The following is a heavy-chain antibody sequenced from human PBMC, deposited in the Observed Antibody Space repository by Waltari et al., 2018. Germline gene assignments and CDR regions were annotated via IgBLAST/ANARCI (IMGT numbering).Heavy chain of an antibody. V-gene: IGHV1-2*06. J-gene: IGHJ4*02. D-gene: IGHD3-16*01. CDR3: VRDLARGPHSRTMY. CDR1: GYTFTSYH. Sequence: QVQLVQSGAEVKKPGASVTVSCKASGYTFTSYHLHWVRQTPGQGLEWMGRLHPKSGRADYAQHFEGRVTMTRDTSLSTAYMELSGLRSDDTAVYYCVRDLARGPHSRTMYWGQGTLVTVSS. CDR2: LHPKSGRA.